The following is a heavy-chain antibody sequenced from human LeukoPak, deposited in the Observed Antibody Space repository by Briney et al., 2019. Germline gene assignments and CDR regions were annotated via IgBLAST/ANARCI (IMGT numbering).Heavy chain of an antibody. CDR3: ARDDRSGYFDY. V-gene: IGHV3-53*01. CDR1: GFTGISNY. CDR2: IYSGGST. D-gene: IGHD3-22*01. Sequence: PGGSLRLSCAASGFTGISNYMSWVRQAPGKGLEWVSVIYSGGSTYYADSVKGRFTISRDNSKNTLYLQMNSLRAEDTAVYYCARDDRSGYFDYWGQGTLVTVSS. J-gene: IGHJ4*02.